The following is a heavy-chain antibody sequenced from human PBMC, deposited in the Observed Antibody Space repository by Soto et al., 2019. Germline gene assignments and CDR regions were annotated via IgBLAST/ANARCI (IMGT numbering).Heavy chain of an antibody. CDR3: ARENNVLPGGYFDY. Sequence: QLQLQESGSGLVKPSQTLSLTCAVSGGSISSGGYSWSWIRQPPGKGLEWIGYIYHSGSTYYNPSLKCRVPISVDRSKNQSSLKLSSVTAADTAVYYCARENNVLPGGYFDYWGQGTLVTVSS. J-gene: IGHJ4*02. D-gene: IGHD3-10*01. CDR2: IYHSGST. V-gene: IGHV4-30-2*01. CDR1: GGSISSGGYS.